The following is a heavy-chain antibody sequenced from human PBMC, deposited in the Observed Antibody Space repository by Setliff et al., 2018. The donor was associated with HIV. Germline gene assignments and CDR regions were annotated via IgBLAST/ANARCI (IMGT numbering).Heavy chain of an antibody. V-gene: IGHV3-74*01. CDR1: GLTFSNYW. CDR3: ARGPQYNFWGGYLGL. D-gene: IGHD3-3*01. J-gene: IGHJ4*02. CDR2: MDSDGSDT. Sequence: GGSLSLSCAASGLTFSNYWMHWVRQAPGKGLEWVSRMDSDGSDTNYADSVRGRFTISRDNAKNTVYLQLTSLRAEDTAVYYCARGPQYNFWGGYLGLWGQGTPVTVSS.